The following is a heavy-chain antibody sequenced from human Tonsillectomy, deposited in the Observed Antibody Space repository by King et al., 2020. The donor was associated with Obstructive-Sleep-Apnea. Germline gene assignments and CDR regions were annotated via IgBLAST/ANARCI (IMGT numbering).Heavy chain of an antibody. Sequence: LPLQESGPGLVKPSETLSLTCTVSGGSISSYYWSWIRQTPGKGLEWIGYINNSGGTNYNPSLKSRVTISVDTSKNQYSLRLSSVTAADTARYYCAREGVRGVYAMDVWGQGTTVTVSS. D-gene: IGHD3-10*01. V-gene: IGHV4-59*01. CDR3: AREGVRGVYAMDV. CDR1: GGSISSYY. CDR2: INNSGGT. J-gene: IGHJ6*02.